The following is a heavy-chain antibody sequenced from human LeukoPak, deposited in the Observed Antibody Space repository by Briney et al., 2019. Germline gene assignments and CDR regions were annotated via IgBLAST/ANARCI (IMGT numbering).Heavy chain of an antibody. D-gene: IGHD2-8*01. CDR2: IKQDGSEK. CDR1: GFTFSSYW. V-gene: IGHV3-7*01. J-gene: IGHJ6*03. CDR3: ARDWPNYYYYYMDV. Sequence: GSLRLSCAASGFTFSSYWMSWVRQAPGKGLGWVANIKQDGSEKYYVDSVKGRFTISRDNAKNSLYLQMNSLRAEDTAVYYCARDWPNYYYYYMDVWGKGTTVTVSS.